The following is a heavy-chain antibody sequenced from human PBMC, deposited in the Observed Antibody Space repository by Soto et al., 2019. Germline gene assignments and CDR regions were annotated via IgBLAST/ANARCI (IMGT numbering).Heavy chain of an antibody. CDR2: INHSGST. D-gene: IGHD3-10*01. CDR3: ARVYYYGSGSYYNRGFWFDP. J-gene: IGHJ5*02. V-gene: IGHV4-34*01. CDR1: GVSFSGYY. Sequence: PSETLSLTCAVYGVSFSGYYCTWIGQLPGSSLEWIGEINHSGSTNYNPSLKSRVTISVDTSKNQFSLKLSSVTAADTAVYYCARVYYYGSGSYYNRGFWFDPWGQGTLVTVS.